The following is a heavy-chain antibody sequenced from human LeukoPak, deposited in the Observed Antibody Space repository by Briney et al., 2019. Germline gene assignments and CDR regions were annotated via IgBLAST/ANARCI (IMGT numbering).Heavy chain of an antibody. CDR1: GFTFSSYW. J-gene: IGHJ6*02. CDR3: ARDGQDIPTGVDTAMYYYYYGMDV. CDR2: IKQDGSEK. D-gene: IGHD5-18*01. V-gene: IGHV3-7*05. Sequence: GGSLRLSCAASGFTFSSYWMSWVRQAPGKGLEWVANIKQDGSEKYYVDSVKGRFTISRDNAKNSLYLQMNSLRAEDTAVYYCARDGQDIPTGVDTAMYYYYYGMDVWGQGTTVTVSS.